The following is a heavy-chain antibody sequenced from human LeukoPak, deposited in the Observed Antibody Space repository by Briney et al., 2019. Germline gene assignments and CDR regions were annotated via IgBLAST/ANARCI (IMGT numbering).Heavy chain of an antibody. CDR3: ATGLSLSSGYYY. D-gene: IGHD3-22*01. Sequence: ASVKVSCKVSGYTLTELSMHWVRQAPGKGLEWMGGFYPEDGETIYAQKFQGRVAMTEDTSTDTAYMELSSLRSEDTAVYYCATGLSLSSGYYYWGQGTMVTVSS. CDR1: GYTLTELS. CDR2: FYPEDGET. V-gene: IGHV1-24*01. J-gene: IGHJ3*01.